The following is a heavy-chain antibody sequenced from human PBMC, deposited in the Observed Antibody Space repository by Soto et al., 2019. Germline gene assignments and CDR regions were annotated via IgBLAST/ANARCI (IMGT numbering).Heavy chain of an antibody. V-gene: IGHV3-30-3*01. CDR3: ARDFDRYCSGGSCSHGWFDP. CDR1: GFTFSSYA. D-gene: IGHD2-15*01. J-gene: IGHJ5*02. Sequence: PGGSLRLSCAASGFTFSSYAMHWVRQAPGKGLEWVAVMSYDGSNKYYADSVKGRFTISRDNSKNTLHLQMNSLRAEDTAVYYCARDFDRYCSGGSCSHGWFDPWGQGTLVTVSS. CDR2: MSYDGSNK.